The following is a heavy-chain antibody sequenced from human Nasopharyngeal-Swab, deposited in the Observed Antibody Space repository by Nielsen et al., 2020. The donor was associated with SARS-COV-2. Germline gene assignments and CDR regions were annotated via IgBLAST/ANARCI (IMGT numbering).Heavy chain of an antibody. J-gene: IGHJ6*02. D-gene: IGHD5-12*01. CDR2: ISGDSDST. CDR3: AKDRDSGDDSEEYYHYYGMDV. V-gene: IGHV3-23*01. Sequence: GESLRLSCAASGFTFSNFAMSWVRQAPGKGLEWVSVISGDSDSTYYTDSVRGRFTISRDNSKNTLNLQMNNLRAEDTAIYYCAKDRDSGDDSEEYYHYYGMDVWGQGAPVTVSS. CDR1: GFTFSNFA.